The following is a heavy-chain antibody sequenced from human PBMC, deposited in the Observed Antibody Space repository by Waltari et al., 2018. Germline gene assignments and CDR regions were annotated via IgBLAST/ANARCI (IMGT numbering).Heavy chain of an antibody. CDR3: ARESPRSGDPTWYFDL. CDR1: GGTFSSYA. CDR2: IIPILGIA. Sequence: QVQLVQSGAEVKKPGSSVKVSCKASGGTFSSYAISWVRQAPGQGLEWMGGIIPILGIANYAQKFQGRVTITADKSTSTAYMELSSLRSEDTAVYYCARESPRSGDPTWYFDLWGRGTLVTVSS. J-gene: IGHJ2*01. D-gene: IGHD4-17*01. V-gene: IGHV1-69*10.